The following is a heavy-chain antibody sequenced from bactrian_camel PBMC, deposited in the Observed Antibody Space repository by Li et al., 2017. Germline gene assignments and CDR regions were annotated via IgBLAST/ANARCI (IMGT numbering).Heavy chain of an antibody. V-gene: IGHV3S40*01. J-gene: IGHJ4*01. CDR3: AAQSTSSGDYDFGRLDACRDKYEYNY. D-gene: IGHD4*01. CDR2: INSGGGTT. Sequence: DVQLVESGGGLVQPGGSLRLSCAASGFTFSVYYTSWVRQAPGKGLEWVSSINSGGGTTYYAKSVEGRFTISRDNAKNTVHLQLNSLKTEDTAVYYCAAQSTSSGDYDFGRLDACRDKYEYNYWGQGTQVTVS. CDR1: GFTFSVYY.